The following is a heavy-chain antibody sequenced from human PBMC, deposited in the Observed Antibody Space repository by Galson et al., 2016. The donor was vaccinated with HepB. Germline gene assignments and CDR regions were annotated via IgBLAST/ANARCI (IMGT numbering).Heavy chain of an antibody. CDR1: GFTFSTYA. CDR3: AGSHCGGDCYSSDFDN. CDR2: MSASGHST. D-gene: IGHD2-21*02. J-gene: IGHJ4*02. V-gene: IGHV3-23*01. Sequence: SLRLSCATSGFTFSTYAMSWVRQAPGKGLEWVSAMSASGHSTYYTDSVKGRFTKSRDTSKNTQYLQMNSLRADDTAVYYCAGSHCGGDCYSSDFDNWGQGTLVTVSS.